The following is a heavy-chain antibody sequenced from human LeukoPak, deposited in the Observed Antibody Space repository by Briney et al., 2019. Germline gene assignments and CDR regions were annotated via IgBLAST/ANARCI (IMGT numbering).Heavy chain of an antibody. CDR3: ARDTPDYDILTGRADNYYYYGMDV. V-gene: IGHV1-69*04. CDR1: GGTFSSYA. J-gene: IGHJ6*02. D-gene: IGHD3-9*01. CDR2: IIPILGIA. Sequence: SVKVSCKASGGTFSSYAISWVRQAPGQGLEWMGRIIPILGIANYAQKFQGRVTITADKSTSTAYMELSGLRSEDTAVYYCARDTPDYDILTGRADNYYYYGMDVWGQGTTVTVSS.